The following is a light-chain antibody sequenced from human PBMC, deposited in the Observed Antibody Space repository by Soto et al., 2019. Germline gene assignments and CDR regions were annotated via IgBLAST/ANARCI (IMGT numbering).Light chain of an antibody. V-gene: IGKV3-20*01. CDR3: QQYCSSLT. Sequence: EIVLTQAPGTLYLSPGERATLSCRAIQSVNNNYLAWYQQKRGQAPRLLVYGASTRATGIPDRFSGSGSGTDFTLTISRLEPEDFAVYYCQQYCSSLTFGGGTKVEIK. J-gene: IGKJ4*01. CDR2: GAS. CDR1: QSVNNNY.